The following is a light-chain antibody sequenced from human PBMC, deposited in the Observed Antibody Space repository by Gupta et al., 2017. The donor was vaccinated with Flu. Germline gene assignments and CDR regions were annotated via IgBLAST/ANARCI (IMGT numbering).Light chain of an antibody. Sequence: VTPGEPASISCRSSQSLLHSNGYNYLDWYLQKPGQSPQLLIYLGSNRASGVPDKFSGSGSGTDFTLKLSRVEAEDVGVYYCMQALQTPITFGQGTRLEIK. V-gene: IGKV2-28*01. J-gene: IGKJ5*01. CDR3: MQALQTPIT. CDR1: QSLLHSNGYNY. CDR2: LGS.